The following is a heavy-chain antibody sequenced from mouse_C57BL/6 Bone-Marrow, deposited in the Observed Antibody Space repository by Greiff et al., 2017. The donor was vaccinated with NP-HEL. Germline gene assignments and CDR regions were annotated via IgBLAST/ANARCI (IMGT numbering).Heavy chain of an antibody. V-gene: IGHV1-53*01. CDR3: AFITTVFPYYYAMDY. Sequence: QVQLQQPGTELVKPGASVKLSCKASGYTFTSYWMHWVKQRPGQGLEWIGNINPSNGGTNYNEKFKSKATLTVDKSSSTAYMQLSSLTSEDSAVYYCAFITTVFPYYYAMDYWGQGTSVTVSS. CDR2: INPSNGGT. J-gene: IGHJ4*01. D-gene: IGHD1-1*01. CDR1: GYTFTSYW.